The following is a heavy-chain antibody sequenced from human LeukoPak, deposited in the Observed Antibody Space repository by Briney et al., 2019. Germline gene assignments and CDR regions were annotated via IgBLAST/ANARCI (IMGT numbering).Heavy chain of an antibody. D-gene: IGHD3-22*01. Sequence: GGSLRLSCAASGFTFSSYEMNWVRQAPGKGLEWVSYISSSGSTIYYADSVKGRFTISRDNAKNSLYLQMNSLRAEDTAVYYCARGNSRDTLVYYYYMDVWGKGTTVTISS. J-gene: IGHJ6*03. V-gene: IGHV3-48*03. CDR3: ARGNSRDTLVYYYYMDV. CDR2: ISSSGSTI. CDR1: GFTFSSYE.